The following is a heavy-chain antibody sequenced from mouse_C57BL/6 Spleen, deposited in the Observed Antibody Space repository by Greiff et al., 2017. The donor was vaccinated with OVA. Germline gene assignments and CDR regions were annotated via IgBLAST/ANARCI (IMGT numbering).Heavy chain of an antibody. D-gene: IGHD4-1*01. CDR2: IWSGGST. J-gene: IGHJ1*03. Sequence: VQLQQSGPGLVQPSQSLSITCTVSGFSFTSYGVHWVRQSPGKGLEWLGVIWSGGSTAYNAAFISRLSISKDHAKSQVIFKRNSLKADDTAIYDCARNGAGTFYWYFDVWGTGTTVTVSS. CDR1: GFSFTSYG. V-gene: IGHV2-2*01. CDR3: ARNGAGTFYWYFDV.